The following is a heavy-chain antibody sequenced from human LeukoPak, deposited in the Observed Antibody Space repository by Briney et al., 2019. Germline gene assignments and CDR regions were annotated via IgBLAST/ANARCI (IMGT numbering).Heavy chain of an antibody. J-gene: IGHJ6*02. Sequence: GGSLRLSCAASGFTFSDYYMSWIRQAPGKGLEWVSYISSSGSTIYYADSVKGRFTISRDNAKNSLYLQMNSLRAEDTAVYYCAREVVVVPAAMDYYYYYGMDVWGQGTTVTVSS. CDR1: GFTFSDYY. V-gene: IGHV3-11*01. D-gene: IGHD2-2*01. CDR2: ISSSGSTI. CDR3: AREVVVVPAAMDYYYYYGMDV.